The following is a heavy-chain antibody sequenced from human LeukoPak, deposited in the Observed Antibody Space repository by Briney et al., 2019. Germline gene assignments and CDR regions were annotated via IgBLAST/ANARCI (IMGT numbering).Heavy chain of an antibody. Sequence: PGGSLRLSCAASGFTFSSYAMHWVRQAPGKGLEWVAVISYDGSNKYYADSVKGRFTISRDNSKNTLYLQMNSLRAEDTAVYYCARKGGSSSYYYYYMDVWGKGTTVTVSS. V-gene: IGHV3-30*01. CDR2: ISYDGSNK. CDR1: GFTFSSYA. D-gene: IGHD6-6*01. J-gene: IGHJ6*03. CDR3: ARKGGSSSYYYYYMDV.